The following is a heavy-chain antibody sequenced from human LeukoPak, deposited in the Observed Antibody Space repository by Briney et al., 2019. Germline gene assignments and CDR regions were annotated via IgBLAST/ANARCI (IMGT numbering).Heavy chain of an antibody. CDR1: GGSIRSYY. V-gene: IGHV4-59*12. Sequence: SETLPLTCTVSGGSIRSYYWSWIRQPPGKGLEWIGYIYYSGSTNYNPSLKSRVSISVDTSKNQFSLKLSSVTAADTAVYYCAREGSSGSYPESWFDPWGQGTLVTVSS. D-gene: IGHD1-26*01. J-gene: IGHJ5*02. CDR3: AREGSSGSYPESWFDP. CDR2: IYYSGST.